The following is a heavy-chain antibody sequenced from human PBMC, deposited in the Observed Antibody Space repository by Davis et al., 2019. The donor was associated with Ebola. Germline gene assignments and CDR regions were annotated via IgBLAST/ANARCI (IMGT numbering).Heavy chain of an antibody. J-gene: IGHJ6*04. D-gene: IGHD2-2*02. V-gene: IGHV3-7*01. CDR2: IKQDGSEK. Sequence: GGSLRLSCAASGFTFTRYWMSWVRQAPGKGLEWVANIKQDGSEKYYVDSVKGRFTISRENAKNSLNLQMNSLRVEDTAVYYCARDEWVYQLLYLYYGMDVWGKGTTVTVSS. CDR3: ARDEWVYQLLYLYYGMDV. CDR1: GFTFTRYW.